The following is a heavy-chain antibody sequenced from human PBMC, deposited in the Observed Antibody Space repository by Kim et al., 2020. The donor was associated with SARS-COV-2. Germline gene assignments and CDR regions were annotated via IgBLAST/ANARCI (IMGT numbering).Heavy chain of an antibody. D-gene: IGHD6-13*01. CDR2: INHSGST. J-gene: IGHJ5*02. CDR1: GGSFSGYY. V-gene: IGHV4-34*01. Sequence: SQTLSLTCAVYGGSFSGYYWSWIRQPPGKGLEWIGEINHSGSTNYNPSLKSRVTISVDTSKNQFSLKLSSVTAADTAVYYCARGPRIAAAGTRGHWFDPWGQGTLVTVSS. CDR3: ARGPRIAAAGTRGHWFDP.